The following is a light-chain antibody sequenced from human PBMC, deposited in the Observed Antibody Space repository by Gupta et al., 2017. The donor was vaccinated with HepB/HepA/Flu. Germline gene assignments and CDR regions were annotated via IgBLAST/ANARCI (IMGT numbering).Light chain of an antibody. Sequence: EIGLKQTPATLPVSPGERATLSCRASQSVGSYLAWYQHKPGQVPRLLMYDASRRASGIPARFSGSGSGTDFTLTISSLEPEDFAVYYCQHRSNWPTTFGQGTKVEFK. CDR1: QSVGSY. CDR2: DAS. CDR3: QHRSNWPTT. J-gene: IGKJ1*01. V-gene: IGKV3-11*01.